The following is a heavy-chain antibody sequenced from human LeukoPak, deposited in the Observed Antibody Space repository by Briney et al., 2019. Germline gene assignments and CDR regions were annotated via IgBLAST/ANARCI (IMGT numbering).Heavy chain of an antibody. CDR1: GYTFTSYD. CDR2: MNPNSGNT. D-gene: IGHD2/OR15-2a*01. CDR3: AREGGDFREFDY. J-gene: IGHJ4*02. V-gene: IGHV1-8*03. Sequence: ASVKVSCKASGYTFTSYDINWVRQATGQGLEWMGWMNPNSGNTGYAQKFQGRVTITRNTSISTAYMELSSLRSEDTAVYYCAREGGDFREFDYWGQGTLVTVSS.